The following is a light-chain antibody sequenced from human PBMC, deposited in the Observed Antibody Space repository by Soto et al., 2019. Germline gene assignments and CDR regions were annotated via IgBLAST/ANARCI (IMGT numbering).Light chain of an antibody. V-gene: IGKV3-20*01. CDR3: QHYGSSRT. CDR1: QSVSSSY. CDR2: GAS. Sequence: EIVLTQSPGTLSLSPGERATLSCRASQSVSSSYLAWYQQKPGQAPRLLIYGASSRATGIPDRFRGSGSGTDFTLTSRRLEPEEFALYYCQHYGSSRTFGQGTQVEI. J-gene: IGKJ1*01.